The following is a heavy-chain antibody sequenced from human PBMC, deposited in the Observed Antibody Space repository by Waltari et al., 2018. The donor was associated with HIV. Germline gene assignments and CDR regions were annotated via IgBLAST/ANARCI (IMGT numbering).Heavy chain of an antibody. V-gene: IGHV4-39*07. D-gene: IGHD3-22*01. CDR3: ARDSSGYYSTYYFDY. J-gene: IGHJ4*02. CDR1: GCSISSTSYY. CDR2: IYYSGST. Sequence: QLQLQESGPGLVKPSETLSLTCTVSGCSISSTSYYWGWIRQPPGKGLEWIGSIYYSGSTYYNPSLKSRVTISVDTSKNQFSLKLSSVTAADTAVYYCARDSSGYYSTYYFDYWGQGTLVTVSS.